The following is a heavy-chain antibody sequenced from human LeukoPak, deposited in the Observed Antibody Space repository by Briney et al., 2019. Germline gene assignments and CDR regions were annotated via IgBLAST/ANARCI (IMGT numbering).Heavy chain of an antibody. CDR1: GGSISSYY. D-gene: IGHD4-11*01. CDR3: ARDNKNSYSNYWFDP. V-gene: IGHV4-59*01. CDR2: IYYSGST. Sequence: SETLSLTCTVSGGSISSYYWSWIRQPPGKGLEWIGYIYYSGSTNYNPSLKSRVTISVDTSKNQFSLKLSSVTAADTAVYYCARDNKNSYSNYWFDPWGQGTLVTVSS. J-gene: IGHJ5*02.